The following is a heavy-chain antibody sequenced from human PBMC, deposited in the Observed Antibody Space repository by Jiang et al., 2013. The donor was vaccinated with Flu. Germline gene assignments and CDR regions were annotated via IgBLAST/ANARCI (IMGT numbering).Heavy chain of an antibody. Sequence: NTNTESPTYAQGFTGRFLFSLDTSVSTAYLQISSLNTADTAVYYCARAHSSGHYYLPYWGQGTLVTVSS. CDR3: ARAHSSGHYYLPY. V-gene: IGHV7-4-1*02. J-gene: IGHJ4*02. D-gene: IGHD3-22*01. CDR2: NTNTESP.